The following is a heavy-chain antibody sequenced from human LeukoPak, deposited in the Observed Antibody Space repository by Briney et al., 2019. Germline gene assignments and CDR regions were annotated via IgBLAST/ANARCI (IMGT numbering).Heavy chain of an antibody. CDR2: INPNSGGT. Sequence: ASVKVSCKASGYTFTGYYMHWVRQAPGQGLEWMGWINPNSGGTNYAQKFQGRVTMTRDTSISTAYMELSRPRSDDTAVYYCARDQGGGYCSGGSCYWPDYYFDYWGQGTLVTVSS. CDR1: GYTFTGYY. J-gene: IGHJ4*02. CDR3: ARDQGGGYCSGGSCYWPDYYFDY. D-gene: IGHD2-15*01. V-gene: IGHV1-2*02.